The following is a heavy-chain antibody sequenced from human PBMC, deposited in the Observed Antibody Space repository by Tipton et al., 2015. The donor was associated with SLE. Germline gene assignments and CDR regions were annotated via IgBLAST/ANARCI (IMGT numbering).Heavy chain of an antibody. V-gene: IGHV3-15*01. Sequence: SLRLSCAASGFTFSNAWMSWVRQAPGKGLEWVGRIKSKTDGGTTDYAAPVKGRFTISRDDSKSTLYLQMNSLKTEDTAVYYCAKVRAAAGIPWFDPWGQGTLVTVSS. J-gene: IGHJ5*02. D-gene: IGHD6-13*01. CDR2: IKSKTDGGTT. CDR3: AKVRAAAGIPWFDP. CDR1: GFTFSNAW.